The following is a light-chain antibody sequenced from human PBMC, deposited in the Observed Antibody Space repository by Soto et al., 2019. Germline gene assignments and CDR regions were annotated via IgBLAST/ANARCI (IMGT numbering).Light chain of an antibody. Sequence: QSVLTQPPSASGTPGQRVTISCSGSSSNIGSNPVNWYQQLPGTAPKLLIYSYNQRPSGVPDRFSGSKSGTSASLAISGLQSEDEADYYCAAWDDSLNGYVFGTGTKVTVL. V-gene: IGLV1-44*01. J-gene: IGLJ1*01. CDR1: SSNIGSNP. CDR3: AAWDDSLNGYV. CDR2: SYN.